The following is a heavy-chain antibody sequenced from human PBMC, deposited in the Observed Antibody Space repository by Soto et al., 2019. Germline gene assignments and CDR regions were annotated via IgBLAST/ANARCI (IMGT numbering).Heavy chain of an antibody. V-gene: IGHV4-31*03. D-gene: IGHD5-12*01. J-gene: IGHJ4*02. CDR1: GGSISRSGYY. CDR3: AGIVATNFDY. CDR2: IYFSGST. Sequence: QVQLQESGPGLVKPSQTLSLTCTVSGGSISRSGYYWSWIRQHPGKGLEWMGYIYFSGSTYYNPSLKGRVTISVDTSKNQCSLNLNSVTAADTAVYYCAGIVATNFDYWGQGTLVTVSS.